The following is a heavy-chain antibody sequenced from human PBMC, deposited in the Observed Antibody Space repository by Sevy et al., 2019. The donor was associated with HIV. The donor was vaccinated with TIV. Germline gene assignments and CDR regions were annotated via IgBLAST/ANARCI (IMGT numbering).Heavy chain of an antibody. CDR3: ASRYYYDSSGYYYYYYYGMDV. CDR1: GGTFSSYA. V-gene: IGHV1-69*13. Sequence: ASVKVSCKASGGTFSSYAISWVRQAPGQGLEWMGGIIPIFGTANYAQKFQGRVTITADESTSTAYMELSSLRSEDTAVYYCASRYYYDSSGYYYYYYYGMDVWGQGTTVTVSS. J-gene: IGHJ6*02. CDR2: IIPIFGTA. D-gene: IGHD3-22*01.